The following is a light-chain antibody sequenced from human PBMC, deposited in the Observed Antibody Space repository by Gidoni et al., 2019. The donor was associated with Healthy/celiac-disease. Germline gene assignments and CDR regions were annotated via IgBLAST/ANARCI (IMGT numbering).Light chain of an antibody. Sequence: EIVLTQSPATLSLSPGERATLSCRASQSVSSYFAWYQPKPGQAPRLLIYDASNRATGIPARFSGSWSGTDFTLTISSLEPEDFSVYYCQQRSNWPPITFGQGTRLEIK. CDR2: DAS. CDR1: QSVSSY. V-gene: IGKV3-11*01. CDR3: QQRSNWPPIT. J-gene: IGKJ5*01.